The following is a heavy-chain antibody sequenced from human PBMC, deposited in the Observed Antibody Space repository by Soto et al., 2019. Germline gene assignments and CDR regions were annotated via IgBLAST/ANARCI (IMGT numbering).Heavy chain of an antibody. CDR1: GDSVSSNSAA. J-gene: IGHJ3*02. D-gene: IGHD2-15*01. Sequence: SQTLSLTCAISGDSVSSNSAAWNWIRQSPSRGLEWLGRTYYRSKWYNDYAVSVKSRITINPDTSKNQFSLQLNSVTPEDTAVYYCARDIYCSGGSCYSDAFDIWGQGTMVTVSS. CDR3: ARDIYCSGGSCYSDAFDI. CDR2: TYYRSKWYN. V-gene: IGHV6-1*01.